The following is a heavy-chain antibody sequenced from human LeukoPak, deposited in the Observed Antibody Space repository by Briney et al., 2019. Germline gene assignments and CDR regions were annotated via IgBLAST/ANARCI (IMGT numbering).Heavy chain of an antibody. Sequence: ASVNVSCKTSGYTFTAYYLHWVRQAPGQGLEWMGWINSNSGGTNYAQKFQGRVTMTRDTSISTTHMELNRLRSDDTAVYYCARENDYGDPPFDYWGQGTLVTVSS. D-gene: IGHD4-17*01. V-gene: IGHV1-2*02. CDR3: ARENDYGDPPFDY. CDR1: GYTFTAYY. J-gene: IGHJ4*02. CDR2: INSNSGGT.